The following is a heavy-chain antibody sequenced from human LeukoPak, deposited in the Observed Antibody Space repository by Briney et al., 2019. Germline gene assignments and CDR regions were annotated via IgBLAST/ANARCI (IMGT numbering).Heavy chain of an antibody. J-gene: IGHJ4*02. CDR2: IYYSGST. CDR3: ARDSDYGSGSYLLDY. CDR1: GGSLSSYY. D-gene: IGHD3-10*01. Sequence: PSETLSLTCTVSGGSLSSYYWSWLRQPPGKGLEWIGYIYYSGSTNYNPSLKSRVTISVDTSKNQFSLKLSSVTAADTAVYYCARDSDYGSGSYLLDYWGQGTLVTVSS. V-gene: IGHV4-59*01.